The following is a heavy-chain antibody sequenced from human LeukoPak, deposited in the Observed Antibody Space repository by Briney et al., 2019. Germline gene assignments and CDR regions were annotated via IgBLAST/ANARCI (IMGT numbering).Heavy chain of an antibody. CDR3: ARDPGGYYDSSGYYYSNWFDP. J-gene: IGHJ5*02. Sequence: GGSLRLSCAASGFTFDDYAMHWVRQAPGKGLEWVSGISWNSGSIGYADSVKGRFTISRDNAKNSLYLQMNSLRAEDTALYYCARDPGGYYDSSGYYYSNWFDPWGQGTLVTVSS. D-gene: IGHD3-22*01. V-gene: IGHV3-9*01. CDR2: ISWNSGSI. CDR1: GFTFDDYA.